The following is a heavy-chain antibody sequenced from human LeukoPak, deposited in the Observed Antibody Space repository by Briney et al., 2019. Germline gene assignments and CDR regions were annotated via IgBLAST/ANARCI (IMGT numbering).Heavy chain of an antibody. J-gene: IGHJ5*02. Sequence: SETLSLTCTVSGGSISSGGYYWSWIRQHPGKGLEWIGYLYYSGSTYYNPSLKSRVTISVDTSKNQFSLKLSSVTAADTAVYYCARVLTDFRPGWFDPWGQGTLVTVSS. CDR1: GGSISSGGYY. V-gene: IGHV4-31*03. D-gene: IGHD3-3*01. CDR3: ARVLTDFRPGWFDP. CDR2: LYYSGST.